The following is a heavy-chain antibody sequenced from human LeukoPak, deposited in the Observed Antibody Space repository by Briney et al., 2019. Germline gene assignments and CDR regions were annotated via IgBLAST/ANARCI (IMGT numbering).Heavy chain of an antibody. CDR2: IWYDGSNK. J-gene: IGHJ3*02. D-gene: IGHD3-22*01. CDR3: ASEYYYDGSLAFDI. Sequence: GGSLRLSCEASVCTFSSYGMDWVRQAPGKGLEWVAAIWYDGSNKHYADSVKGRFTISRDNSKNTLYLQMNSLRAEDTAVYYCASEYYYDGSLAFDIWGQGTMVTVSS. V-gene: IGHV3-33*01. CDR1: VCTFSSYG.